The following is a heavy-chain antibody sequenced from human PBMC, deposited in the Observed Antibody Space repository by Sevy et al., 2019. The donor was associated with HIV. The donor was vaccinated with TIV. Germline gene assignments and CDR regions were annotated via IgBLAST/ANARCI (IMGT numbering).Heavy chain of an antibody. D-gene: IGHD3-10*01. CDR3: ARGDYYGSLYYFDY. CDR2: ISSGSSYI. V-gene: IGHV3-21*01. CDR1: GFTFSNYF. J-gene: IGHJ4*02. Sequence: GGSLRLSCAASGFTFSNYFINWVRQAPGKGLEWVSSISSGSSYIFYADSVKGRFTISKDNAKNSLYLHMNGLRAEDTAGYYWARGDYYGSLYYFDYWGPGTLVTVSS.